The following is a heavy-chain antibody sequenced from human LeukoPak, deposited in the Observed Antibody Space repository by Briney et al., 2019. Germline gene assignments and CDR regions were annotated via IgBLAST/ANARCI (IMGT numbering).Heavy chain of an antibody. CDR3: ARRYCSGGTCYPFDY. CDR1: GASISSNNW. V-gene: IGHV4-4*02. J-gene: IGHJ4*02. CDR2: MYHTGTT. D-gene: IGHD2-15*01. Sequence: SGTLSLTCAVSGASISSNNWWNWVRQSPGKGLEWIGEMYHTGTTNYNASLRSRVPVSVDKSKNQFSLKLTSVTAADTAVYYCARRYCSGGTCYPFDYWGQGTQVTVSS.